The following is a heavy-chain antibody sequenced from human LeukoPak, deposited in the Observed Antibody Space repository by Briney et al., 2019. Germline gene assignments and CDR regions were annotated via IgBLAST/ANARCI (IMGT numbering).Heavy chain of an antibody. V-gene: IGHV4-34*01. Sequence: SETQSLTCGDYGGSFSGYYWSWIRQSAGKGLEWIGEINHSGSANYNLPLKSRVTISVDTSKKQFSLKLSSVTAADTAVYYCARGGLTSSSWYKYFDFWGQGTQVTVSS. CDR1: GGSFSGYY. D-gene: IGHD6-13*01. CDR2: INHSGSA. J-gene: IGHJ4*02. CDR3: ARGGLTSSSWYKYFDF.